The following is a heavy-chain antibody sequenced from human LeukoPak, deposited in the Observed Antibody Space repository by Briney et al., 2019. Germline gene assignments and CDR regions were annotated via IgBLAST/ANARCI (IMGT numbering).Heavy chain of an antibody. J-gene: IGHJ4*02. CDR2: IIPTFGTA. CDR1: GGTFSSYA. D-gene: IGHD6-19*01. V-gene: IGHV1-69*05. CDR3: ARGPRVAVLPFDY. Sequence: ASVKVSCKASGGTFSSYAISWVRQAPGQGLEWMGGIIPTFGTANYAQKFQGRVTITTDESTSTAYMELSSLRSEDTAVYYCARGPRVAVLPFDYWGQGTLVTVSS.